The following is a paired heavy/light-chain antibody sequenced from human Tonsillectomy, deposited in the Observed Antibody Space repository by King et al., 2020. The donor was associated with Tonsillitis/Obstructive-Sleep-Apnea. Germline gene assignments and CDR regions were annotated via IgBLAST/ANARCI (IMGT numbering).Light chain of an antibody. J-gene: IGKJ4*01. CDR1: QSVSSY. Sequence: EIVLTQSPATLSLSPGERATLSCRASQSVSSYLAWYQQKPGQAPRLLIYDASKRATGIPARFSGSGSGTDFSLTISSLEPEDFAVYYCQQRSTWPPVTFGGGTKVEIK. CDR3: QQRSTWPPVT. V-gene: IGKV3-11*01. CDR2: DAS.
Heavy chain of an antibody. Sequence: EVQLVESGGGLVQPGGSLRLSCSASGFTFSNYVMFWVRQAPGMGLEFVSAISRNGDTTYYVDSVKGRFTISRDDSKNTLFLQMTSLGPEDTAVYYCATLAAQSYFNYYDYWGRGTLVTVSS. J-gene: IGHJ4*02. CDR3: ATLAAQSYFNYYDY. V-gene: IGHV3-64D*06. CDR1: GFTFSNYV. D-gene: IGHD6-25*01. CDR2: ISRNGDTT.